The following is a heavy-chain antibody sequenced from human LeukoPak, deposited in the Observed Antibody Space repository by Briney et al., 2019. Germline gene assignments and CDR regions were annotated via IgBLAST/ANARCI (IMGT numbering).Heavy chain of an antibody. Sequence: KPGGSLRLSCAASGFTFSSYAMSWVRQAPGKGLEWVSAISGSGGSTYYADSVKGRFIISRDNSKNMLYLQMNSLRADDTAVYYCATHDWFDPWGQGVLVTVSS. J-gene: IGHJ5*02. CDR1: GFTFSSYA. CDR2: ISGSGGST. V-gene: IGHV3-23*01. CDR3: ATHDWFDP. D-gene: IGHD3-3*01.